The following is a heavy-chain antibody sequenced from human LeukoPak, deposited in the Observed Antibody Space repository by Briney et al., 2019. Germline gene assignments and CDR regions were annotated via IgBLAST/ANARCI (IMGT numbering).Heavy chain of an antibody. Sequence: SETLSLTCAVYGGSFSGYYWSWIRQPPGKGLEWIGEINHSGSTNYNPSLKSRVTISVDTSKNQFSLKLSSVTAADTAVYYCARVFLRYFDWLLYGDAFDIWGQGTMVTVSS. CDR1: GGSFSGYY. D-gene: IGHD3-9*01. CDR2: INHSGST. V-gene: IGHV4-34*01. CDR3: ARVFLRYFDWLLYGDAFDI. J-gene: IGHJ3*02.